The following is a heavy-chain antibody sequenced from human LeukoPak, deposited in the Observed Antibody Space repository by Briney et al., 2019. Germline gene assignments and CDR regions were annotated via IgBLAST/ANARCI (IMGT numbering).Heavy chain of an antibody. Sequence: ASVRVSCKASGYTFTRYGISWVRQAPGQGLQWLGWISASNGNTNYAQKFRDRVTMSTDTSTGTAYLDVRSLASDDTAVYYCARDHSNWNYAPDFWGQGTLVIVSS. CDR3: ARDHSNWNYAPDF. V-gene: IGHV1-18*01. CDR1: GYTFTRYG. CDR2: ISASNGNT. J-gene: IGHJ4*02. D-gene: IGHD1-7*01.